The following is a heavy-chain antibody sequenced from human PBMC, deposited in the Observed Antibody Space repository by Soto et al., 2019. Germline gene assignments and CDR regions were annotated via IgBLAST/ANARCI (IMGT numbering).Heavy chain of an antibody. CDR1: GFTFSSYT. V-gene: IGHV3-21*01. CDR2: ISATSTYI. D-gene: IGHD2-15*01. J-gene: IGHJ6*02. Sequence: EVQLVESGGGLVKPGGSLRLSCAASGFTFSSYTMNWVRLAPGKGLEWVSSISATSTYIFYADSVKGRFTISRDNAKNSLFPQMNSLRPEYTSVFSCARDGATPSSGMAGWAQGTRSPSP. CDR3: ARDGATPSSGMAG.